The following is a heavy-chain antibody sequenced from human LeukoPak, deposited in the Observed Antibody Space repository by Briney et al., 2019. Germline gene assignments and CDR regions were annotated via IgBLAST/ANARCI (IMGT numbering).Heavy chain of an antibody. V-gene: IGHV3-21*01. D-gene: IGHD3-10*01. J-gene: IGHJ4*02. Sequence: PGGSLRLSCAASGFTFSSYAMSWVRQAPGKGLEWVSSINSRGDYIYYSDSLKGRFTISRDNARSSLYLRMSSLRAEDTAVYYCARRREHGSGSDWLWGQGTLVTVSS. CDR2: INSRGDYI. CDR1: GFTFSSYA. CDR3: ARRREHGSGSDWL.